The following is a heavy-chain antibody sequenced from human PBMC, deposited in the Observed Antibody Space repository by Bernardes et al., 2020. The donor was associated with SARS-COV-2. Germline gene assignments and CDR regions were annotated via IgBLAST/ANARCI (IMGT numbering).Heavy chain of an antibody. Sequence: GGSLRLSCAASGFTFSNYWMHWVRQGPGKGLVWVSRINPDGSTTNYADSVKGRFTISRDNAKNTLYLQMNSLRAEDTAVYFCATAGDYRFDYWGQGTLLTVSS. J-gene: IGHJ4*02. D-gene: IGHD4-17*01. CDR3: ATAGDYRFDY. V-gene: IGHV3-74*01. CDR2: INPDGSTT. CDR1: GFTFSNYW.